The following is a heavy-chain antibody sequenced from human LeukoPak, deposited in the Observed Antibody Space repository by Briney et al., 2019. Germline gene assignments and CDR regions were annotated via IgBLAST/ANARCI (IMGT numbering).Heavy chain of an antibody. CDR2: INPSGGST. V-gene: IGHV1-46*01. J-gene: IGHJ5*02. CDR3: ARDGGLDKTGGWFDP. D-gene: IGHD3/OR15-3a*01. CDR1: GYTFTSYY. Sequence: ASVKVSCKASGYTFTSYYMHWVRQAPGQGLEWMGIINPSGGSTSYAQKFQGRVTMTRDMSTSTVYMELSSLRSEDTAVYYCARDGGLDKTGGWFDPWGQGTLVTVSS.